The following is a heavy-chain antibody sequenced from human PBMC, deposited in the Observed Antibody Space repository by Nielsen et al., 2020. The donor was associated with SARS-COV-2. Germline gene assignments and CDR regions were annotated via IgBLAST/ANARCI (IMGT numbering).Heavy chain of an antibody. CDR1: GFSFDDYD. CDR2: FSWNRASI. V-gene: IGHV3-9*01. CDR3: TKMGNVGRTGTFDV. D-gene: IGHD3-10*01. J-gene: IGHJ3*01. Sequence: GGSLRLSCAASGFSFDDYDMHWVRQAPGKGLEWVSGFSWNRASIGYADSVKGRFTISRDNAKNSLYLQMNSLRTEDTAFYYCTKMGNVGRTGTFDVWGQGTVVTVSS.